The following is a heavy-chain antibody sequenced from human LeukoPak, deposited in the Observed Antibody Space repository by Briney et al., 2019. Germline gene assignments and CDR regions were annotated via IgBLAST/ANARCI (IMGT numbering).Heavy chain of an antibody. CDR1: GGTFSSYA. CDR2: IIPIFGTA. D-gene: IGHD3-22*01. CDR3: ARVSEDYYDSSGYYPFDY. Sequence: SVKVSCKASGGTFSSYAISWVRQAPGQGLEWMGRIIPIFGTANYAQKFQGRVTITTDESTSIAYMELSSLRSEDTAVYYCARVSEDYYDSSGYYPFDYWGQGTLVTVSS. V-gene: IGHV1-69*05. J-gene: IGHJ4*02.